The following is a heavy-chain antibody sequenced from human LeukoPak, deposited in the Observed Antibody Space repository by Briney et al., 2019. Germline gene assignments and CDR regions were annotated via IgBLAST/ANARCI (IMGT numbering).Heavy chain of an antibody. CDR2: IKCDGSDT. Sequence: GRTLRLPCAASGFTFSSYWMLWVRQTPGKGLVCVLRIKCDGSDTLCADSAKGRFTISRDDSKNTLHLQTSSLVCDDTAVYYCARASTTVPNLLDYWGQGALVSVSS. J-gene: IGHJ4*02. V-gene: IGHV3-74*01. CDR1: GFTFSSYW. D-gene: IGHD4-17*01. CDR3: ARASTTVPNLLDY.